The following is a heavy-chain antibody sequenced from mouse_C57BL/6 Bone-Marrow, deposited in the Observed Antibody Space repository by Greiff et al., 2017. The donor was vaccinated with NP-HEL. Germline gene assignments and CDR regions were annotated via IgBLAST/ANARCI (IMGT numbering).Heavy chain of an antibody. CDR3: ARDDGYYVWFDY. Sequence: EVQLQESGPVLVKPGASVKMSCKASGYTFTDYYMNWVKQSHGKSLEWIGVINPYNGGTSYNQKFKGKATLTVDKSSSTAYMELNSLTSEDSAVYYCARDDGYYVWFDYWGQGTTLTVSS. V-gene: IGHV1-19*01. CDR1: GYTFTDYY. CDR2: INPYNGGT. D-gene: IGHD2-3*01. J-gene: IGHJ2*01.